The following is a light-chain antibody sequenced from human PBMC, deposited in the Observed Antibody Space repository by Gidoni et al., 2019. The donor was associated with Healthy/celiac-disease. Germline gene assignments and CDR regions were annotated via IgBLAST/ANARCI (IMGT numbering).Light chain of an antibody. CDR1: QSVSSSY. V-gene: IGKV3-20*01. CDR3: QQYGSSPLT. J-gene: IGKJ4*01. CDR2: DAS. Sequence: EIVLTQSPGTLSLSPGERATLSCRASQSVSSSYLAWYQQNPGQAPRLLIYDASSRATSIPDRFSGSGSGTDFTLTISRLEPEDFAVYYCQQYGSSPLTFGGGTKVEIK.